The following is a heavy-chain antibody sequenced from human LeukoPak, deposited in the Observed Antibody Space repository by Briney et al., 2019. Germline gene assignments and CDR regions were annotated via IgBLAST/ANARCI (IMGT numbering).Heavy chain of an antibody. CDR1: GGSISSGGYY. CDR2: IYYSGST. D-gene: IGHD3-10*01. J-gene: IGHJ5*02. Sequence: SQTLSLTCTVSGGSISSGGYYWRWIRQHPGKGLAWIGYIYYSGSTYYNPSLKSRVTISVDTSKNQFSLKLSSVTAADTAVYYCARGGRYYYGNWFDPWGQGTLVTVSS. V-gene: IGHV4-31*03. CDR3: ARGGRYYYGNWFDP.